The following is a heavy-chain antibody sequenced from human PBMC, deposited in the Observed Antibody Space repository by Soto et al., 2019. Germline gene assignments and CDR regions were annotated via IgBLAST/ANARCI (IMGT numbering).Heavy chain of an antibody. CDR2: IIPILGMA. Sequence: GASVKVSCKASGGTFSSYTISWVRQAPGQGLEWMGRIIPILGMANYAQKFQGRVTITADKSTSTAYMELSSLRSEDTAVYYCARDLGAVAGIHWYFDLWGRGTLVTVSS. J-gene: IGHJ2*01. CDR3: ARDLGAVAGIHWYFDL. V-gene: IGHV1-69*04. D-gene: IGHD6-19*01. CDR1: GGTFSSYT.